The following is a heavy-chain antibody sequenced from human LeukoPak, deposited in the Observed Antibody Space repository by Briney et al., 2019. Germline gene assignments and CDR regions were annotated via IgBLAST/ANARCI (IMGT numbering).Heavy chain of an antibody. CDR1: GFTFSSYW. CDR2: IKQDGSEK. CDR3: ARDNWNDVGYYYYGMDV. V-gene: IGHV3-7*01. D-gene: IGHD1-20*01. Sequence: GGSLRLSCAASGFTFSSYWMSWVRQAPGKGLEWVANIKQDGSEKYYVDSVKGRFTISRDNAKNSLYLQVNSLRAEDTAVYYCARDNWNDVGYYYYGMDVWGQGTTVTVSS. J-gene: IGHJ6*02.